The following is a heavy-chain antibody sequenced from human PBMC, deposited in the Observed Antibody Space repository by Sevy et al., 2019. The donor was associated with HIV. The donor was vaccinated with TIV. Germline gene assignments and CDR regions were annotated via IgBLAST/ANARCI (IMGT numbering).Heavy chain of an antibody. V-gene: IGHV3-30-3*01. Sequence: GGSLRLSCAASGFTFSSYAMHWVRQAPGKGLEWVAVISYDGSNKYYADSVKGRFTISRDNSKNTLYLQMNSLRAEDTAVYYCARQGRPSHCSGGSCYYFDYWVQGTLVTVSS. CDR3: ARQGRPSHCSGGSCYYFDY. D-gene: IGHD2-15*01. CDR1: GFTFSSYA. CDR2: ISYDGSNK. J-gene: IGHJ4*02.